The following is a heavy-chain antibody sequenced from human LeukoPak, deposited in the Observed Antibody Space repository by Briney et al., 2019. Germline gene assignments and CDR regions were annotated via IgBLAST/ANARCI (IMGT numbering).Heavy chain of an antibody. CDR3: ASGGWRGDD. CDR1: GFTFSSYW. V-gene: IGHV3-7*01. CDR2: IKQDGSEK. Sequence: GGFLRLSCAASGFTFSSYWMSWVRQAPGKGLEWVANIKQDGSEKYYVDSVKGRFTISRDNAKNSLYLQMNSLRAEDTAVYYSASGGWRGDDWGQGTLVTVSS. D-gene: IGHD6-19*01. J-gene: IGHJ4*02.